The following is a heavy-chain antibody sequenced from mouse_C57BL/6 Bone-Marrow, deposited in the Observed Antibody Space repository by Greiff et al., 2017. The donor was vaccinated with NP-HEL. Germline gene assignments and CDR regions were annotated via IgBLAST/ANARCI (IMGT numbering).Heavy chain of an antibody. Sequence: QVQLQQPGAELVKPGASVKLSCKASGYTFTSYWMHWVKQRPGQGLEWIGMIHPNSGSTNYNEKFKSKATLTVDKSSSTAYMQLSSLTSEDSAGYYCAKSITTVVAFDYWGQGTTLTVSS. J-gene: IGHJ2*01. CDR3: AKSITTVVAFDY. D-gene: IGHD1-1*01. CDR2: IHPNSGST. V-gene: IGHV1-64*01. CDR1: GYTFTSYW.